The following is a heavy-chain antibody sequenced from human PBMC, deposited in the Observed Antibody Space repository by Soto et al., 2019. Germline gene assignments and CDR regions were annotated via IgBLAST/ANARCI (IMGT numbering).Heavy chain of an antibody. CDR3: ARHLYYYGSGSHKNWFDP. D-gene: IGHD3-10*01. CDR2: IYYSGST. CDR1: GGSISSSSYY. J-gene: IGHJ5*02. V-gene: IGHV4-39*01. Sequence: PSETLSLTCTVSGGSISSSSYYWGWIRQPPGKGLEWIGSIYYSGSTYYNPSLKSRVTISVDTSKNQFSLKLSSVTAADTAVYYCARHLYYYGSGSHKNWFDPWGQGTLVTVSS.